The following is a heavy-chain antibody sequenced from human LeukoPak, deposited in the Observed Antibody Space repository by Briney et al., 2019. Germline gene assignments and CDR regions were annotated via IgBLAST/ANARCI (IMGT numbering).Heavy chain of an antibody. J-gene: IGHJ4*02. CDR1: GFTFISYW. D-gene: IGHD4-17*01. CDR2: IKQGGSEK. V-gene: IGHV3-7*01. CDR3: ARDEDGPLDY. Sequence: GGALRLSCAASGFTFISYWMSWFRQAPGRGLEWVANIKQGGSEKYYVASVKGRFTISRDNAKNSLYLQMNSLRAEDRAVYYCARDEDGPLDYWGQGTLVTVSS.